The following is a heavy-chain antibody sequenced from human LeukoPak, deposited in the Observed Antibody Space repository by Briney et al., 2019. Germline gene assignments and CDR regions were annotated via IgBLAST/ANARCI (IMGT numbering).Heavy chain of an antibody. CDR3: AKLYFVSGNPTGDY. CDR1: GFTFSSYG. V-gene: IGHV3-30*02. Sequence: GGSLRLSCAASGFTFSSYGMHWVRQAPGKGLEWVAFIRYDGSIKYYADSVKGRFTISRDNSRNTLSLQMNSLRAEDTAVYYCAKLYFVSGNPTGDYWGQGTLVTVSS. J-gene: IGHJ4*02. D-gene: IGHD3-10*01. CDR2: IRYDGSIK.